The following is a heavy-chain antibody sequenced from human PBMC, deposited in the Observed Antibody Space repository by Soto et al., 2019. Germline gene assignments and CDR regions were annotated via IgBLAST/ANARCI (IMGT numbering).Heavy chain of an antibody. V-gene: IGHV4-34*01. CDR3: ARERRVVGGYSSNWYDYFDS. J-gene: IGHJ4*02. D-gene: IGHD6-13*01. CDR2: VNHSGGT. Sequence: NPSETLSLTCGVYGGSFSAYFWTWIRQPPGKGLEWIGEVNHSGGTNYNPSLKSRVTISLDTSKSQLSLKLSSVTAADTAVYYCARERRVVGGYSSNWYDYFDSWGQGTLVTVSS. CDR1: GGSFSAYF.